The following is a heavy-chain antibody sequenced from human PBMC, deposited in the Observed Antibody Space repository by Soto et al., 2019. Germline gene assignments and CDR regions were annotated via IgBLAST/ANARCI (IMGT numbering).Heavy chain of an antibody. Sequence: QVQLVESGGGVVQPGRSLRLSCAASGFTFSSYAMHWVRQAPGTGLEWVAVISYDGSNKYYADSVKGRFTISRDNSKNTLYLQMNSLRAEDTAVYYCARDRAYCGGDCYAFDIWGQGTMVTVSS. D-gene: IGHD2-21*02. J-gene: IGHJ3*02. V-gene: IGHV3-30-3*01. CDR2: ISYDGSNK. CDR3: ARDRAYCGGDCYAFDI. CDR1: GFTFSSYA.